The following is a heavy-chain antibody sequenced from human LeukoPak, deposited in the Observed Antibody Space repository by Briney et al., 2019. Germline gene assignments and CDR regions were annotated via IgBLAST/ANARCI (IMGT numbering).Heavy chain of an antibody. J-gene: IGHJ4*02. Sequence: SETLSLTCTVSGGSVNSSNYYWGWIRQPPGEALEWIGSIYHSGYTYYNPSLKSRVTISVDTSKSQFSLKLSSVTAADTAVYYCARSSMFRGVTVDYWGQGTLVTVSS. D-gene: IGHD3-10*01. CDR1: GGSVNSSNYY. CDR3: ARSSMFRGVTVDY. V-gene: IGHV4-39*01. CDR2: IYHSGYT.